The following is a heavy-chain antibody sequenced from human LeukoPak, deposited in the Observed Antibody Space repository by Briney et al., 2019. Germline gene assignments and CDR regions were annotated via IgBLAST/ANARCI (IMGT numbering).Heavy chain of an antibody. CDR2: MNLNSGNT. CDR1: GYTFTSYD. Sequence: GASVTVSCKASGYTFTSYDINWVRQATGQGLEWMGWMNLNSGNTGYAQKFQGRVTMTRNTSISTAYMELSSLRSEDTAVYYCARAGGYCGRISCPYYFDHWGQGSLVAVSS. D-gene: IGHD2-15*01. CDR3: ARAGGYCGRISCPYYFDH. V-gene: IGHV1-8*01. J-gene: IGHJ4*02.